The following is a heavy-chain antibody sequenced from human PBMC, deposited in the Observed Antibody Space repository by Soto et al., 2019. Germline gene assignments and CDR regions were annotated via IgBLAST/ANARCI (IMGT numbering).Heavy chain of an antibody. CDR3: ARHLLTRRGSPSHYGMDV. D-gene: IGHD1-26*01. CDR2: IYPGDSDT. Sequence: EVQLVQSGAEVKKPGESLKISCKGSGYSFTSYWIGWVRQMPGKGLEWMGIIYPGDSDTRYSPSFQGQVTISADKSISTAYLQWSSLKASDTAMYYCARHLLTRRGSPSHYGMDVWGQGTTVTVSS. J-gene: IGHJ6*02. CDR1: GYSFTSYW. V-gene: IGHV5-51*01.